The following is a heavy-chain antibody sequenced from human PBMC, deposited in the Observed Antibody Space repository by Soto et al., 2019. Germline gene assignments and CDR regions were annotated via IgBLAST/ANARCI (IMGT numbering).Heavy chain of an antibody. J-gene: IGHJ4*02. CDR2: IDPSDTQT. CDR1: GYSFAGYW. Sequence: AASLKISCKGFGYSFAGYWTTWVRQNPGQGLEWMGRIDPSDTQTSYSPSFRGHVTISVTKSITTVFLQWSSLRAPDTAMYYCARQIYDSDTGPNFQYYFDSWGQGTPVTVSS. D-gene: IGHD3-22*01. V-gene: IGHV5-10-1*01. CDR3: ARQIYDSDTGPNFQYYFDS.